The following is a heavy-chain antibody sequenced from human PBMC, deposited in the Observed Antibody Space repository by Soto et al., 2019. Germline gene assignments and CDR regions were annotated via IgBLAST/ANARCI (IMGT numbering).Heavy chain of an antibody. CDR3: AKDRTGQQLVPGS. Sequence: PGGSLRLSCAASGFTFSSYSMNWVRQAPGKGLEWVSTISGGGNTYYPDSVKGRFTISRDTSKTTLYLQMNSLRAEDTAVYYCAKDRTGQQLVPGSWGQGTLVTVS. V-gene: IGHV3-23*01. J-gene: IGHJ5*02. D-gene: IGHD1-1*01. CDR1: GFTFSSYS. CDR2: ISGGGNT.